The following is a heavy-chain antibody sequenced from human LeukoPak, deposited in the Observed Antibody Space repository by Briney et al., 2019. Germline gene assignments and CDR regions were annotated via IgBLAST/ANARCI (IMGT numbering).Heavy chain of an antibody. CDR3: AREYSSSSGSVSDY. CDR1: GFTFSSYN. J-gene: IGHJ4*02. V-gene: IGHV3-48*02. Sequence: GGSLRLSCAASGFTFSSYNMNWVRQAPGKGLEWVSYITSSSSTIYYADSVKGRFTISRDNAKNSLYLQMNSLRDEETAVYYCAREYSSSSGSVSDYWGQGTLVTVSS. D-gene: IGHD6-6*01. CDR2: ITSSSSTI.